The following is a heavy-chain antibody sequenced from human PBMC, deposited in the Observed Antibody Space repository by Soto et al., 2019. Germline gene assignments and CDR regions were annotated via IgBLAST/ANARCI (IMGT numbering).Heavy chain of an antibody. J-gene: IGHJ4*02. CDR3: AKRGEKPGRTFDC. Sequence: GWSLRLSWAASGFTFSNYGMSWVRQAPGKGLEWVSTFGSSGNTYYADSVKGRFTISRDNSRNTLYLQMSSLRAEDTAIYYCAKRGEKPGRTFDCWGQGTLVTVPQ. D-gene: IGHD3-10*01. V-gene: IGHV3-23*01. CDR2: FGSSGNT. CDR1: GFTFSNYG.